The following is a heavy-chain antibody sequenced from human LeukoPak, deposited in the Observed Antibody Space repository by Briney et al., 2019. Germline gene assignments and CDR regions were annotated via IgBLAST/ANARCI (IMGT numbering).Heavy chain of an antibody. CDR1: GFTFSSYA. J-gene: IGHJ4*02. V-gene: IGHV3-23*01. Sequence: GGSLRPSCAASGFTFSSYAISWVRQAPGKGLEWVSAISGSGGSTYYADSVKGRFTISRDNSKNTLYLQMNSLRAEDTAVYYCAKDHTGDQDYWGQGTLVTVSS. D-gene: IGHD7-27*01. CDR2: ISGSGGST. CDR3: AKDHTGDQDY.